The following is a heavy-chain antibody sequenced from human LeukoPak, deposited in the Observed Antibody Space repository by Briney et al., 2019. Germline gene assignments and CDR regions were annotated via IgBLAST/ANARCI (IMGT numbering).Heavy chain of an antibody. Sequence: GGSLRLSCVASGFTLRSYAMSWVRQVPGKGLEWVSGISGSGGSTYYADSVKGRFTISRDNSKNTLYLQMNSLRAEDTAVYYCAKGRDFWSGYYFGAFDNWGQGTLVTVSS. CDR2: ISGSGGST. CDR1: GFTLRSYA. D-gene: IGHD3-3*01. CDR3: AKGRDFWSGYYFGAFDN. J-gene: IGHJ4*02. V-gene: IGHV3-23*01.